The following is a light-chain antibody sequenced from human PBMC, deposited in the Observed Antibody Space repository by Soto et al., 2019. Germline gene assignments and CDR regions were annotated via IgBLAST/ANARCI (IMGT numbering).Light chain of an antibody. CDR1: QSVSSSY. J-gene: IGKJ2*01. Sequence: EIVWTQSPGTLSLSPGERATLSCRASQSVSSSYLAWYQQKPGQAPRLLIYGASSRATGIPDRFSGSGSGTDFTLTISTLEPEDFAAYYCQQYGSSLYTFGQGTKLEIK. CDR2: GAS. CDR3: QQYGSSLYT. V-gene: IGKV3-20*01.